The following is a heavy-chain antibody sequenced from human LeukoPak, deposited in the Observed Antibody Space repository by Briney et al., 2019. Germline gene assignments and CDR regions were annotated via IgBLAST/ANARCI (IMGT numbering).Heavy chain of an antibody. CDR2: ISSSSSTI. V-gene: IGHV3-48*04. J-gene: IGHJ2*01. CDR1: GFTFSSYA. CDR3: ARDQRSRYFDL. D-gene: IGHD6-25*01. Sequence: TGGSLRLSCAGSGFTFSSYAMNWVRQAPGKELEWVSYISSSSSTIYYADSVKGRFTISRDNAKNSLYLQMNSLRAEDTAVYYCARDQRSRYFDLWGRGTLVTVSS.